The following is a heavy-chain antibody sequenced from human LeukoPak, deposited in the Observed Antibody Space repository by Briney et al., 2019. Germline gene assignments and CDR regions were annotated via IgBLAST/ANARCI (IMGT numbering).Heavy chain of an antibody. J-gene: IGHJ4*02. CDR1: GFTFSSYW. CDR3: AAPPPRSYYYDSSGQLDY. V-gene: IGHV3-74*01. CDR2: INSDGSST. D-gene: IGHD3-22*01. Sequence: GGSLRLSCAASGFTFSSYWMQWVRQAPGKGGVWGSRINSDGSSTNYADSVKGRFTISRDNAKNTLYLQMNSLRAEDTAVYYCAAPPPRSYYYDSSGQLDYWGQGTLVTVSS.